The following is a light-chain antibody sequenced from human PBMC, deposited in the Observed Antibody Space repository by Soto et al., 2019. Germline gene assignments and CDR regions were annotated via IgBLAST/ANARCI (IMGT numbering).Light chain of an antibody. CDR3: QQYGRFLT. V-gene: IGKV1-5*03. J-gene: IGKJ2*01. CDR1: QSIDTA. Sequence: DILMTQSPSTLSASVGDRVTITCRASQSIDTALAWYQQKPGKAPNLLIYRASNLESGVPSRFSGRGSGTEFTLAISSLQPDDFATYYCQQYGRFLTFGQGTKLELK. CDR2: RAS.